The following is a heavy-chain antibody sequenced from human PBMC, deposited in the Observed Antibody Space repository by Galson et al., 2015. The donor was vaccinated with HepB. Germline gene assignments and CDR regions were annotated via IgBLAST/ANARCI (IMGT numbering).Heavy chain of an antibody. CDR1: GGTFSSYS. J-gene: IGHJ3*02. V-gene: IGHV1-69*13. Sequence: SVKVSCKASGGTFSSYSFNWVRQAPGQGLEWMGWIIPVFATANYAQKFQGRVTIGADESTSTAYMELSSLRSEDTAVYYCAREKTRYCSSITCFDAFEIWGQGTVVSVS. D-gene: IGHD2-2*01. CDR2: IIPVFATA. CDR3: AREKTRYCSSITCFDAFEI.